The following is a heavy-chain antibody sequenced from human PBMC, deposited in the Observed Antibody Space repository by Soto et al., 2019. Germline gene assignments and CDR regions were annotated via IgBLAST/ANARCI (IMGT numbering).Heavy chain of an antibody. CDR2: IYYSGST. CDR3: SIEKWVPAATYYYYGMDV. CDR1: GGSISSGDYY. D-gene: IGHD2-2*01. J-gene: IGHJ6*02. V-gene: IGHV4-30-4*01. Sequence: QVQLQESGPGLVKPSQTLSLTCTVSGGSISSGDYYWSWIRQPPGKGLEWIGYIYYSGSTYYNPSLKSRVTISVDTSKNQFSLKLSSVTAADTAVYYCSIEKWVPAATYYYYGMDVWGQGTTVTVSS.